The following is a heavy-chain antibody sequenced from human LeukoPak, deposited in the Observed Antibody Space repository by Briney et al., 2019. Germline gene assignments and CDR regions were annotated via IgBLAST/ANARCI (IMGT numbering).Heavy chain of an antibody. CDR2: ISGSGGST. Sequence: PGGSLRLSCAASGFTFSSYAMSWVRQAPGKGLEWVSAISGSGGSTYYADSVEGRFTVSRDNSKNTLYLQMNSLRAEDTAVYYCAKVGSRWFGELFVDYWGQGTLVTVSS. CDR3: AKVGSRWFGELFVDY. D-gene: IGHD3-10*01. CDR1: GFTFSSYA. V-gene: IGHV3-23*01. J-gene: IGHJ4*02.